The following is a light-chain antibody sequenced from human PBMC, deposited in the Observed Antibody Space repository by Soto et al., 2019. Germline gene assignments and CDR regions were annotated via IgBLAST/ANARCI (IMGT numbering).Light chain of an antibody. CDR3: AVWDDNLSGWV. Sequence: QSVLTQPPSASGTPGQRVTISCSGSSSNIGYKTVNWYQQLPGTAPKLLIYSDNERPSGVPARFSGSKSGTSASLAISGLQSENEADYYCAVWDDNLSGWVFGGGTKVTVL. CDR2: SDN. V-gene: IGLV1-44*01. CDR1: SSNIGYKT. J-gene: IGLJ3*02.